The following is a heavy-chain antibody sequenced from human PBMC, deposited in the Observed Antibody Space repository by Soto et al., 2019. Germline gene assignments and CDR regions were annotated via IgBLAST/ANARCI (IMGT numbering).Heavy chain of an antibody. D-gene: IGHD2-15*01. J-gene: IGHJ5*02. Sequence: SSEAPRYRYTSKARCWVRQDPGQGLEWMGWISAYNGNTNYAQKLQGRVTITTDQSTSTAYMELSSLRSEDTAVYYCARVMDCSGGSCPNWFDPWGQGTLVTVSS. CDR2: ISAYNGNT. CDR3: ARVMDCSGGSCPNWFDP. CDR1: RYRYTSKA. V-gene: IGHV1-18*01.